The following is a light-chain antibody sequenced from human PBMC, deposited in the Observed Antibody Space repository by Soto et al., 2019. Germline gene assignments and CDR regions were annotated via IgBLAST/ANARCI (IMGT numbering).Light chain of an antibody. Sequence: QSVLTQPPSASGSPGQSVTISCTGTSSDVGGYNYVCWYQQYPGKAPKLIISEVYTRPSGVPDRFSGSKSGNTASLTVCGLQAEDEADYYCSSYSGTNTVVFGGGTKLTVL. CDR1: SSDVGGYNY. CDR2: EVY. CDR3: SSYSGTNTVV. V-gene: IGLV2-8*01. J-gene: IGLJ2*01.